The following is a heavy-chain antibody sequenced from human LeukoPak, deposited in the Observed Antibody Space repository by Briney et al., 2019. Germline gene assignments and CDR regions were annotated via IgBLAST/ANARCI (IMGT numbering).Heavy chain of an antibody. J-gene: IGHJ3*02. V-gene: IGHV4-34*01. Sequence: PSETLSLTCAVYGGSFSGYCWSWIRQPPGKGLEWIGEINHSGSTNYNPSLKSRVTISVDTSKNQFSLKLSSVTAADTAVYYCARCPRMTYYYGSGSYRAFDIWGQGTMVTVSS. CDR2: INHSGST. D-gene: IGHD3-10*01. CDR1: GGSFSGYC. CDR3: ARCPRMTYYYGSGSYRAFDI.